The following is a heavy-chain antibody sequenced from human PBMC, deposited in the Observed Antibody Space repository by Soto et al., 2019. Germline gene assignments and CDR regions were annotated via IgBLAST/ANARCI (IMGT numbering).Heavy chain of an antibody. CDR2: ISPYDGNT. CDR3: ARDDRAAAAGTTFYFDY. J-gene: IGHJ4*02. D-gene: IGHD6-13*01. Sequence: HVQLVQSEAEVKKPGASVKVSCKPSGYVFTNYGLSWVRQAPGQGLEWMAWISPYDGNTHYAQNLQGRVTVTTDTSTSTAYMELRSLRSDDTAAYFCARDDRAAAAGTTFYFDYWGQGTLVTVSS. V-gene: IGHV1-18*01. CDR1: GYVFTNYG.